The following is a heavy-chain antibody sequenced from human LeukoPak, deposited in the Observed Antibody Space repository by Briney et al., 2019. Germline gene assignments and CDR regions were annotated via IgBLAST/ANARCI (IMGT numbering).Heavy chain of an antibody. V-gene: IGHV1-69*01. D-gene: IGHD3-10*01. Sequence: SVNVSCKASVGTFSSYAISWVRQAPGQGLEWMGGIIPIFGTANYAQKFQGRVTITADESTSTAYMELSSLRSEDTAVYYCASPILLYTEAFDIWGQGTMVTVSS. CDR3: ASPILLYTEAFDI. J-gene: IGHJ3*02. CDR1: VGTFSSYA. CDR2: IIPIFGTA.